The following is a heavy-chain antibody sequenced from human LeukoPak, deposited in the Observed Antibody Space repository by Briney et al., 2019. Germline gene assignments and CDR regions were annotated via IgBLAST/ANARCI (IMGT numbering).Heavy chain of an antibody. CDR2: IYYSGST. D-gene: IGHD3-22*01. J-gene: IGHJ3*02. CDR3: ARLVGDSSGYTDAFDI. Sequence: SETLSLTCTVSGGSISSSSYYWGWIRQPPGKGLEWIGSIYYSGSTYYNPSLKSRVTISVDTSKNQFSLKLSSVTAADTAVYYCARLVGDSSGYTDAFDIWGQGTRVTVSS. V-gene: IGHV4-39*01. CDR1: GGSISSSSYY.